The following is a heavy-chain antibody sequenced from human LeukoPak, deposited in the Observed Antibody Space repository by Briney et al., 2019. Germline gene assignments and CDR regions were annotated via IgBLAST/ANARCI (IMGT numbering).Heavy chain of an antibody. CDR2: INHSGST. Sequence: SETLSLTCAVYGGSFSGYYWSWIRQPPGKGLEWIGEINHSGSTNYNPSLKSRVTISVDTSKNQLSLKLSSVTAADTAVYYCARGDYDFWSGYYDWGQGTLVTVSS. CDR3: ARGDYDFWSGYYD. D-gene: IGHD3-3*01. J-gene: IGHJ4*02. CDR1: GGSFSGYY. V-gene: IGHV4-34*01.